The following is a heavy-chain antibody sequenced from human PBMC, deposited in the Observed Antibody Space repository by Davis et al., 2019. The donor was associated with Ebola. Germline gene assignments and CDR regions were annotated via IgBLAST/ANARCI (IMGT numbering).Heavy chain of an antibody. CDR2: ISAYNGNT. CDR1: GYTFTSYG. Sequence: AASVKVSCKASGYTFTSYGISWVRQAPGQGLEWMGWISAYNGNTNYAQKLQGRVTMTTDTSTSTAYMELRSLRSEDTAVYYCATDSSGWSDGAFDIWGQGTMVTVSS. CDR3: ATDSSGWSDGAFDI. V-gene: IGHV1-18*01. J-gene: IGHJ3*02. D-gene: IGHD6-19*01.